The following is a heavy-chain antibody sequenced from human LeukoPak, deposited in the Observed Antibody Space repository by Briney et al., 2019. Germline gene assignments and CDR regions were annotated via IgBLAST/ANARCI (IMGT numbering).Heavy chain of an antibody. CDR1: GGSFSGYY. CDR2: INHSGST. D-gene: IGHD6-19*01. V-gene: IGHV4-34*01. Sequence: PSETLSLTCAVYGGSFSGYYWSWIRQPPGKGLEWIGEINHSGSTNYNPSLKSRVTISVDTSKNQFSLKLSSVTAADTAVYYCARVWGSSGWYVFDYWGQGTLVTVSS. J-gene: IGHJ4*02. CDR3: ARVWGSSGWYVFDY.